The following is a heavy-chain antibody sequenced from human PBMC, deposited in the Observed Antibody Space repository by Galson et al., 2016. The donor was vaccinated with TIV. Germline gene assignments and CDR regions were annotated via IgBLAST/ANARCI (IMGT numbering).Heavy chain of an antibody. CDR3: VRDSGPLYDSVAYYGFFFDN. J-gene: IGHJ4*02. D-gene: IGHD3-22*01. V-gene: IGHV3-33*01. CDR2: IWGDGINQ. CDR1: GFNFTAYG. Sequence: SLRLSCAASGFNFTAYGFHWVRQAPGKGLEWAAVIWGDGINQDYADSAKGRFTISRDISKNTVYLEMNSLSAEDTAVYYCVRDSGPLYDSVAYYGFFFDNWGQGARVTVSS.